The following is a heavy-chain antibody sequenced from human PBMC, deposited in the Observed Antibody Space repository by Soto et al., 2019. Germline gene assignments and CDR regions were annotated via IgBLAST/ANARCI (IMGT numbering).Heavy chain of an antibody. Sequence: PSETLSLTWAAYGGSVSGYYWNWVRQPPGKGLEWIWGINHTGVTHYNPSLKSRVTMSVDTSKNQFSLRSSSVTAGETAISYSATRRTGFGLPIPQSRPWGQ. CDR1: GGSVSGYY. D-gene: IGHD3-3*01. CDR2: INHTGVT. V-gene: IGHV4-34*01. CDR3: ATRRTGFGLPIPQSRP. J-gene: IGHJ5*02.